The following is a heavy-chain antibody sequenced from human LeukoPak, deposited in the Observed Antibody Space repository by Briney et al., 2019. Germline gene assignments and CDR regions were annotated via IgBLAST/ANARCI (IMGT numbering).Heavy chain of an antibody. V-gene: IGHV4-34*01. CDR1: GGSFSGYY. D-gene: IGHD3-9*01. CDR3: AARRRNYDILTSYYRARGSERGAFDY. Sequence: SETLSLTCAVYGGSFSGYYWSWIRQPPGKGLEWIGEINHSGSTNYNPSLKSRVTISVDTSKNQFSLKLSSVTAADTAVYYCAARRRNYDILTSYYRARGSERGAFDYWGQGTLVTVSS. J-gene: IGHJ4*02. CDR2: INHSGST.